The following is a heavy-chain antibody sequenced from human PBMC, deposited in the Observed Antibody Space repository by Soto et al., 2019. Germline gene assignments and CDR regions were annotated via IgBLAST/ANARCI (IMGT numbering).Heavy chain of an antibody. CDR3: ARGYDRYYYGSGYLDY. D-gene: IGHD3-10*01. J-gene: IGHJ4*02. Sequence: QLQLQESGSGLVKPSQTLSLTCAVSGGSISSGGYSWSWIRQPPGKGLEWIGYIYHSGSTYYNPSLKSRVNISVDRSKNQFSLKLSSVTAADTAVYYCARGYDRYYYGSGYLDYWGQGTLVTVSS. CDR1: GGSISSGGYS. CDR2: IYHSGST. V-gene: IGHV4-30-2*01.